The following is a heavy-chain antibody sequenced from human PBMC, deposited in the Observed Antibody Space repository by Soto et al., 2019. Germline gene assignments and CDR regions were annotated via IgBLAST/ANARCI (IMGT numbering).Heavy chain of an antibody. CDR3: ASVRRDGYKGLDY. Sequence: SETLSLTCAVSGGSISSSNWWSWVRQPPGKGLEWIGEIYHSGSTNYNPSLKSRVTISVDKSKNQFSLKLSSVTAADTAVYYCASVRRDGYKGLDYWGQGTLVTVSS. D-gene: IGHD5-12*01. V-gene: IGHV4-4*02. CDR2: IYHSGST. J-gene: IGHJ4*02. CDR1: GGSISSSNW.